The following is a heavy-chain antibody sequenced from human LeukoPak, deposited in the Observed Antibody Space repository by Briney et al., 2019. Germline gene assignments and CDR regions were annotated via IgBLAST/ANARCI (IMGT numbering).Heavy chain of an antibody. Sequence: GASVKVSCKVSGYTLTELSMHWVRQAPGKGLEWMGGFDPEDGETIYAQKFQGRVTMTEDTSTDTAYMELSSLRSEDTAVYYCATVPPAYYYDSSGYRLDYWGQGTLVTVSS. J-gene: IGHJ4*02. CDR2: FDPEDGET. CDR1: GYTLTELS. D-gene: IGHD3-22*01. V-gene: IGHV1-24*01. CDR3: ATVPPAYYYDSSGYRLDY.